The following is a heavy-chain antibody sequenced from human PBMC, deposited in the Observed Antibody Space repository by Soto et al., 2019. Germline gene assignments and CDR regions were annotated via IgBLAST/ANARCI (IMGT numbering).Heavy chain of an antibody. D-gene: IGHD6-19*01. CDR3: ARGWATYSSGWYIPRFNYFDY. Sequence: GASVKVSCKASGGTFSSYTISWVRQAPGQGLEWMGRIIPILGIANYAQKFQGRVTITADKSTSTAYMELSSLRSEDTAVYYCARGWATYSSGWYIPRFNYFDYWGQGTLVTV. CDR1: GGTFSSYT. J-gene: IGHJ4*02. V-gene: IGHV1-69*02. CDR2: IIPILGIA.